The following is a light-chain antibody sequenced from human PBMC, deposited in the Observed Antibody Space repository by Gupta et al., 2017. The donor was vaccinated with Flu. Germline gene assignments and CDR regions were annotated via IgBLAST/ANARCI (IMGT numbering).Light chain of an antibody. V-gene: IGLV2-14*03. Sequence: SSDSGGYNYVSWYQQHPCKAPKLMIYDVNNRPAGVSDRFAGSKSGNTASLTISGLQAEDEGDYYCSSYSSSITSVLFGGGTKLTVL. CDR1: SSDSGGYNY. CDR3: SSYSSSITSVL. J-gene: IGLJ2*01. CDR2: DVN.